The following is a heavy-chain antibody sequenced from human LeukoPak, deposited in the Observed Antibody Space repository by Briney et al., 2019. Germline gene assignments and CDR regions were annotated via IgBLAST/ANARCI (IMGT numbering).Heavy chain of an antibody. CDR1: GFTFSSYS. Sequence: GGSLRLSCAASGFTFSSYSMNWVRQAPGKGLEWVSSISSSSSYIYYADSVKGRFTISRDNAKNSLYLQMNSLRAEDKAVYYCARDPDDFWSGYFTFDYWGQGTLVTVSS. J-gene: IGHJ4*02. D-gene: IGHD3-3*01. V-gene: IGHV3-21*01. CDR2: ISSSSSYI. CDR3: ARDPDDFWSGYFTFDY.